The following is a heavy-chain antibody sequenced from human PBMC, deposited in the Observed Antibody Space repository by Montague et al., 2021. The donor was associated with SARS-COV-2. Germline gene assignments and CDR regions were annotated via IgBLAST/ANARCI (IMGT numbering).Heavy chain of an antibody. D-gene: IGHD5-24*01. J-gene: IGHJ5*02. V-gene: IGHV4-59*01. CDR1: GGSINSDY. CDR2: IYYRGST. CDR3: AREDRWNWFDP. Sequence: SETLSLTCTVSGGSINSDYWSWIRQPPGKGLEWIGYIYYRGSTNYNPSLKSRVTISVDTSKNQFSLKLISVTAAYTAVYYCAREDRWNWFDPWGQGILVTVSS.